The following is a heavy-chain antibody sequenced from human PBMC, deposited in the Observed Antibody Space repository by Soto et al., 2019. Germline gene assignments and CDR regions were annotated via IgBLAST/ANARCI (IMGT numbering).Heavy chain of an antibody. CDR1: GYSFTSYW. Sequence: PGESLKISCKGSGYSFTSYWISWARQMPGKGLAWMGRIDPSDSYTNYSPSFQGHVTISADKSISTAYLQWSSLKASDTAMYYCARLRGRSNAHALEIRRRETMFTVAS. CDR2: IDPSDSYT. CDR3: ARLRGRSNAHALEI. J-gene: IGHJ3*02. V-gene: IGHV5-10-1*01. D-gene: IGHD3-16*01.